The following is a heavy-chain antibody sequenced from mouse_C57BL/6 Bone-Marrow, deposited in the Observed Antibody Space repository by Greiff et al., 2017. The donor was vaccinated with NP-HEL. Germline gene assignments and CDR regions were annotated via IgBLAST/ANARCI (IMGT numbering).Heavy chain of an antibody. CDR2: SRNKANDYTT. CDR1: GFTFSDFY. J-gene: IGHJ1*03. Sequence: EVMLVESGGGLVQSGRSLRLSCATSGFTFSDFYMEWVRQAPGKGLEWIAASRNKANDYTTEYSASVKGRFIVSRDTSQSILYLQMNALRAEDTAIYYGARDRDDGYPWYFDVWGTGTTVTVSS. V-gene: IGHV7-1*01. CDR3: ARDRDDGYPWYFDV. D-gene: IGHD2-3*01.